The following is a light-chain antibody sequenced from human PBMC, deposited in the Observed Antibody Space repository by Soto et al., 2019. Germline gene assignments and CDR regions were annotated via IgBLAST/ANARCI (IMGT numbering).Light chain of an antibody. V-gene: IGKV3-11*01. J-gene: IGKJ4*01. CDR3: QQRYSWSLT. CDR1: QSINIY. CDR2: DAS. Sequence: EIVLTQSRSALSLSPGGRATLSCRVSQSINIYLAWYQQKLGQAPRLLIYDASIRATGIPARFSGSGSGTDFTLTISSLEPEDFGVYYCQQRYSWSLTFGGGTKVEIK.